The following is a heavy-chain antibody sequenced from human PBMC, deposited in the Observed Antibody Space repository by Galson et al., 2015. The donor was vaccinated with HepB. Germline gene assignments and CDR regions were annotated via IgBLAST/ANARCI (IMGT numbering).Heavy chain of an antibody. J-gene: IGHJ5*02. D-gene: IGHD3-9*01. V-gene: IGHV1-69*13. CDR2: IIPIFGTA. CDR1: GGTFSSYA. Sequence: SVKVSCKASGGTFSSYAISWVRQAPGQGLEWMGGIIPIFGTANYAQKSQGRVTITADESTSTAYMELSSLRSEDTAVYYCARGGYDILTGYNNWFDPWGQGTLVTVSS. CDR3: ARGGYDILTGYNNWFDP.